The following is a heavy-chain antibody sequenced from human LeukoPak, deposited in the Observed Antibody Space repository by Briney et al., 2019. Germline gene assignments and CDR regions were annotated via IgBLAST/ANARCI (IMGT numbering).Heavy chain of an antibody. CDR2: IYHSGSV. V-gene: IGHV4-59*01. J-gene: IGHJ4*02. CDR1: GGSISNYY. CDR3: ARGGGFGSPPAY. D-gene: IGHD3-10*01. Sequence: SETLSLTCTVSGGSISNYYWSWIRQPPGKGLEWIGYIYHSGSVNYNPSLKSRVTISVDTTNNQFSPKLNSVTAADTAVYYCARGGGFGSPPAYWGQGTLVTVSS.